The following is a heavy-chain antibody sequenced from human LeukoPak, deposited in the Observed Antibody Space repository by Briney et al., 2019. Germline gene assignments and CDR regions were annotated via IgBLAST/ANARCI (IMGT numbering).Heavy chain of an antibody. Sequence: PGGSLRLSCAASGFSFSFYSMNWVRQAPGKGLEWVSSISSSSSNIYYPDSVKGRFTISRDNAKTSLYLQMNSLRAEDTAVYYCARVPAHNWNDCLDYWGQGALVTVSS. D-gene: IGHD1-1*01. V-gene: IGHV3-21*01. CDR1: GFSFSFYS. CDR3: ARVPAHNWNDCLDY. CDR2: ISSSSSNI. J-gene: IGHJ4*02.